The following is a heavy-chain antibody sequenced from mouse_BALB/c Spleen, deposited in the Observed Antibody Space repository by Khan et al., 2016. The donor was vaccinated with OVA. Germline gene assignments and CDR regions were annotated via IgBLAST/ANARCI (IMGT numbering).Heavy chain of an antibody. V-gene: IGHV1-7*01. CDR1: GYTFINYW. CDR3: ARRGLRGDFDY. Sequence: VQLEESGAELAKPWASVKMSCTASGYTFINYWILWIKQRPGQGLEWIGYINPSTGYTEYNQNFKDKATLTADTSSSTAYMQLSSLTSEDSTVYYCARRGLRGDFDYWGQGTTLTVSA. D-gene: IGHD1-1*01. CDR2: INPSTGYT. J-gene: IGHJ2*01.